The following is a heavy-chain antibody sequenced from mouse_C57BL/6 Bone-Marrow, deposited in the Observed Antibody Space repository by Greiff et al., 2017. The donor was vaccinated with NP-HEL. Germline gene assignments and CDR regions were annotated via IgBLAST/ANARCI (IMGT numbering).Heavy chain of an antibody. J-gene: IGHJ2*01. CDR3: ARSAYFYY. CDR1: GYAFSSSW. V-gene: IGHV1-82*01. Sequence: QVQLKESGPELVKPGASVKISCKASGYAFSSSWMNWVKQRPGKGLEWIGRIYPGDGDTNYNGKFKGKATLTADKSSSTAYMQLSSLTSEDSAVYFCARSAYFYYWGQGTTLTVSS. CDR2: IYPGDGDT. D-gene: IGHD6-1*01.